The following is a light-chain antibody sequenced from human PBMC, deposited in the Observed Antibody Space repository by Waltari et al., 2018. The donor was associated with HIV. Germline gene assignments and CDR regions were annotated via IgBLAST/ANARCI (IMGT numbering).Light chain of an antibody. CDR3: ASWDDRLSGQGV. J-gene: IGLJ3*02. Sequence: QPMLTQPPSASGIPGQRVTISCSGTISNIGKNTVNWYQQCPGTAPKLLIYKNNQRPSWVPDRFSGSTSGSSASLAIRGLQSEDEADYYCASWDDRLSGQGVFGGGTRLTVL. CDR2: KNN. CDR1: ISNIGKNT. V-gene: IGLV1-44*01.